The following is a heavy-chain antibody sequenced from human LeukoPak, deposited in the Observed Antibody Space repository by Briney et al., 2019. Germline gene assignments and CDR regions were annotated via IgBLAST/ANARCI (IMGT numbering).Heavy chain of an antibody. V-gene: IGHV4-39*01. CDR2: IYYSGNT. J-gene: IGHJ4*02. CDR1: GGSISGSSYY. Sequence: TSETLSLTCTVSGGSISGSSYYWGWIRQPPGKGLEWIGNIYYSGNTYYNPSLRSRVTISVDTSKNQFSLKLSSVTAADTVVYYCARLGAYSGSGDYWGQGTLVTVSS. D-gene: IGHD5-12*01. CDR3: ARLGAYSGSGDY.